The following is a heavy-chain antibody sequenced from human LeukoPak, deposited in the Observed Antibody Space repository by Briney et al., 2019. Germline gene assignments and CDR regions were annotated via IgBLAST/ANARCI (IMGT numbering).Heavy chain of an antibody. V-gene: IGHV5-51*01. Sequence: GESLKISCKGSGYSFTSYWIGWVRQMPGKGLEWMGIIYPGDSDTRYSPSFQGQVTISADKSISTAYLQWSSLKASDTAMYYCARDRLEPAPWGSSGYYHNWLDPWGQGTLVTVSS. CDR2: IYPGDSDT. D-gene: IGHD3-22*01. J-gene: IGHJ5*02. CDR1: GYSFTSYW. CDR3: ARDRLEPAPWGSSGYYHNWLDP.